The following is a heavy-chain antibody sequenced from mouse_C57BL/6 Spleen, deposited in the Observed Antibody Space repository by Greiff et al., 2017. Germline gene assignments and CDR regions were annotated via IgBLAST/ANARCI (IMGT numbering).Heavy chain of an antibody. V-gene: IGHV5-17*01. CDR1: GFTFSDYG. CDR2: ISSGSSTI. D-gene: IGHD3-1*01. CDR3: ARRATEDFDY. Sequence: DVMLVESGGGLVKPGGSLKLSCAASGFTFSDYGMHWVRQAPEKGLEWVAYISSGSSTIYYADTVKGRFTISRDNAKNTLFLQMTSLRSEDTAMYYCARRATEDFDYWGQGTTLTVSS. J-gene: IGHJ2*01.